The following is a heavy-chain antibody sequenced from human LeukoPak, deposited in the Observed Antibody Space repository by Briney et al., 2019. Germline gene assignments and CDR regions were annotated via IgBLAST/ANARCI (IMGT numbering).Heavy chain of an antibody. Sequence: GGSLRLSCVASGFTFSNFWMHWVRQVPGKGLVWVSRINTDGSSTTYADAVKGRFTISRDNAKNTVYLEMNSLSAADTAVYYCVRERLENDFSRVYHARWFDPWGQGTLVTVSS. CDR2: INTDGSST. V-gene: IGHV3-74*03. J-gene: IGHJ5*02. D-gene: IGHD3-3*01. CDR3: VRERLENDFSRVYHARWFDP. CDR1: GFTFSNFW.